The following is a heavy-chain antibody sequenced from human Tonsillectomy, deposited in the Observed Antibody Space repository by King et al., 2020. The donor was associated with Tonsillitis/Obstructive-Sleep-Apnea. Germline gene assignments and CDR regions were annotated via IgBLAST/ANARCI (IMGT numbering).Heavy chain of an antibody. D-gene: IGHD2-2*01. V-gene: IGHV3-23*04. CDR3: AKLSKDIVVVPAANFDY. J-gene: IGHJ4*02. Sequence: VQLVESGGGLVQPGGSLRLSCAASGFTFSSYAMSWVRQAPGKGLEWVSAISGSGGSTYYADSVKGRFTISRDNSKNTLYLQMNSLRAEDTAVYYCAKLSKDIVVVPAANFDYWGQGTLVTVSS. CDR1: GFTFSSYA. CDR2: ISGSGGST.